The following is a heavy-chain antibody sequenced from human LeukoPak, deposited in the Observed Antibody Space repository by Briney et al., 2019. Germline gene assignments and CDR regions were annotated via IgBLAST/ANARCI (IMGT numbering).Heavy chain of an antibody. D-gene: IGHD3-10*01. J-gene: IGHJ4*02. CDR1: GFTFSSYS. Sequence: PGGSLRLSCAASGFTFSSYSMNWVRQAPGKGLEWVSSISSSSSYIYYADSVKGRFTISRDNAKNSLYLQMNSLRADDTAVYYCAREEEWYASGTYYKGFDSWGQGTLVTVSS. CDR3: AREEEWYASGTYYKGFDS. CDR2: ISSSSSYI. V-gene: IGHV3-21*01.